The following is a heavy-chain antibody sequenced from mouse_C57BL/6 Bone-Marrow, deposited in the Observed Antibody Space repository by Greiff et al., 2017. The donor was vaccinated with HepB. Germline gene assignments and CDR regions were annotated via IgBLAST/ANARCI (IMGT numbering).Heavy chain of an antibody. CDR1: GYTFTSYW. V-gene: IGHV1-53*01. Sequence: QVHVKQPGTELVKPGASVKLSCKASGYTFTSYWMHWVKQRPGQGLEWIGNINPSNGGTNYNEKFKSKATLTVDKSSSTAYMQLSSLTSEDSAVYYCARSGGSTWFAYWGQGTLVTVSA. CDR3: ARSGGSTWFAY. J-gene: IGHJ3*01. D-gene: IGHD1-1*01. CDR2: INPSNGGT.